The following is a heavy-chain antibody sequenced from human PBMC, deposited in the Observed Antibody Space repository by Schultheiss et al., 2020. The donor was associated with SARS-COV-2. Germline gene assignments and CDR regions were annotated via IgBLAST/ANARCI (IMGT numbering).Heavy chain of an antibody. CDR3: AREKGFSSGYFQH. CDR1: GFTFSSYG. D-gene: IGHD3-10*01. J-gene: IGHJ1*01. Sequence: GGSLRLSCAASGFTFSSYGMHWVRQAPGKGLEWVAVISYDGSNKYYADSVKGRFTISRDNSKNTLYLQMNSLRAEDTAVYYCAREKGFSSGYFQHWGQGTLVTVSS. CDR2: ISYDGSNK. V-gene: IGHV3-30*03.